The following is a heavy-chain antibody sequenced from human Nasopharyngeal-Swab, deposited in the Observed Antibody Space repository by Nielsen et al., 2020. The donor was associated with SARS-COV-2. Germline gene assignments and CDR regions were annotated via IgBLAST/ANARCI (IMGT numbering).Heavy chain of an antibody. J-gene: IGHJ4*02. CDR3: ARGRTGLAFDY. Sequence: WIRQPPGKGLEWVALIWFDGSSTYYADSVKGRFTISRDNSKNTLYLQMNSLRAEDTAVYYCARGRTGLAFDYWGQGTLVTVSS. V-gene: IGHV3-33*01. CDR2: IWFDGSST. D-gene: IGHD3/OR15-3a*01.